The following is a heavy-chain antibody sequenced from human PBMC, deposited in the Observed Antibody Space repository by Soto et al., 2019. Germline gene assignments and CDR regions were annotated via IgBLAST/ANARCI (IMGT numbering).Heavy chain of an antibody. Sequence: GGSLRLSCAASGFTFSSYSMNWVRQAPGKGLEWVSSISSSSSYIYYADSVKGRFTISRDNAKNSLYLQMNSLRAEDTAVYYCARVRSLSYGGTLGYWGQGTLVTVSS. D-gene: IGHD1-7*01. CDR1: GFTFSSYS. CDR2: ISSSSSYI. CDR3: ARVRSLSYGGTLGY. V-gene: IGHV3-21*01. J-gene: IGHJ4*02.